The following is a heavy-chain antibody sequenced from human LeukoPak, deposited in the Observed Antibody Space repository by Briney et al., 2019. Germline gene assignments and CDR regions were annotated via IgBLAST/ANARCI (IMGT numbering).Heavy chain of an antibody. CDR1: GYTFTSNY. Sequence: GASVKVSCKAFGYTFTSNYMHWVRQAPGRGLEWMGWMNPNSGNTGYAQKFQGRVTITRNTSISTAYMELRSLRSDDTAVYYCARDWRVRSRDYFDYWGQGTLVTVSS. D-gene: IGHD2-2*01. CDR2: MNPNSGNT. J-gene: IGHJ4*02. CDR3: ARDWRVRSRDYFDY. V-gene: IGHV1-8*03.